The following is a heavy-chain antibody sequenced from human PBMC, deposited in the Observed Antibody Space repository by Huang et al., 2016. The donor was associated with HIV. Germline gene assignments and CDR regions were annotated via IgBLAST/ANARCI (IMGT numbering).Heavy chain of an antibody. CDR1: GYSFTDYW. CDR2: IQPGDSET. V-gene: IGHV5-51*01. D-gene: IGHD3-9*01. J-gene: IGHJ4*02. CDR3: ARQWDILTGNPNYFDY. Sequence: EVQLVQSGAEEKKPGESLKIYCKGSGYSFTDYWIGWVRQMHGKGLECMGMIQPGDSETRYNPSLQGHVTISADKSISTAYLQYSSLKASDTAMYYCARQWDILTGNPNYFDYWGQGTLVTVSS.